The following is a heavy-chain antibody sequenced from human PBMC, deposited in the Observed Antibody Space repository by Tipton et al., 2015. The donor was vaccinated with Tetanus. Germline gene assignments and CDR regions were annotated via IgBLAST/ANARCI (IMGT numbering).Heavy chain of an antibody. J-gene: IGHJ4*02. CDR1: GGSFSDGAYY. D-gene: IGHD3-3*01. CDR3: ARANYEFPKKGPFDS. Sequence: LRLSCTVSGGSFSDGAYYWSWIRQHPGKGLEWIGCIYYSGSTIYNPSLKSRVTVSVDTSKNQFSLRLDSVTAADTAVYYCARANYEFPKKGPFDSWGQGALVIVSS. V-gene: IGHV4-31*03. CDR2: IYYSGST.